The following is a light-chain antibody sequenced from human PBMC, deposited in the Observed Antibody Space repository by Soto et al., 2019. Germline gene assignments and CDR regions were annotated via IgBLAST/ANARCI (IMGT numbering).Light chain of an antibody. V-gene: IGLV2-11*01. CDR3: CSYAGSFYV. Sequence: QSALTQPRSVSGSHGQLVTISCTGTSSDVGGYNYVSWYQQHPGKAPKLMIYDVSERPSGVPDRFSGSKSGNTASLTISGLQAEDEADYYCCSYAGSFYVFGTGTKLTVL. CDR1: SSDVGGYNY. CDR2: DVS. J-gene: IGLJ1*01.